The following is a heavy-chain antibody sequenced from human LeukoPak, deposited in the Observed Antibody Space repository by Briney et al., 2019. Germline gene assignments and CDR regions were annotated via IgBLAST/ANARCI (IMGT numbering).Heavy chain of an antibody. CDR1: GYSFTGYY. CDR2: INPNTGDT. CDR3: ARELSYYDSSGYYYDY. Sequence: GASVKVSCKASGYSFTGYYMHWVRQAPGQGLEWMGWINPNTGDTSCAQKFQGRVTMTRDTSISTAYMELSRHRSADTAVYHCARELSYYDSSGYYYDYWGQGTLVTVSS. V-gene: IGHV1-2*02. J-gene: IGHJ4*02. D-gene: IGHD3-22*01.